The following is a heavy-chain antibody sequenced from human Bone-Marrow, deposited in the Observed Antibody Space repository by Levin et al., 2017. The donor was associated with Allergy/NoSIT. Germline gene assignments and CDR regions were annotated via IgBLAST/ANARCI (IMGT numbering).Heavy chain of an antibody. V-gene: IGHV3-23*01. CDR2: ISGSGGST. CDR3: AKRMVRAFDY. J-gene: IGHJ4*02. Sequence: GESLKISCAASGFSFSTYEMNWVRQAPGKGLEWVSTISGSGGSTWYADSVKGRFTISRDNSKNTLHLQMNSLRAEDTALYYCAKRMVRAFDYWGQGTLVTVSS. CDR1: GFSFSTYE. D-gene: IGHD3-10*01.